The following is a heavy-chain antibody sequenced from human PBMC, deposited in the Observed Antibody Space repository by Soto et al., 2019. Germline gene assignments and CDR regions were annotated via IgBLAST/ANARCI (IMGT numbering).Heavy chain of an antibody. CDR3: AKEGDIVVVPSSLDV. D-gene: IGHD2-2*01. V-gene: IGHV3-23*01. CDR2: IRGSGDIT. J-gene: IGHJ6*02. Sequence: GGSLRLSCAASGFTFRSYAMAWVRQAPGKGLEWVSTIRGSGDITYYADSVKGRFTITRDNSKNTLYLQMSSLRAEDTAVYYCAKEGDIVVVPSSLDVWGQGTTVTVSS. CDR1: GFTFRSYA.